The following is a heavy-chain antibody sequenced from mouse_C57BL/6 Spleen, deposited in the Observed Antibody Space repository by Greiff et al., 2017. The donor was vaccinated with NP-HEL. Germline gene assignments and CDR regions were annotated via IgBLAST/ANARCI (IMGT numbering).Heavy chain of an antibody. CDR1: GFNIKDDY. Sequence: EVQLQQSGAELVRPGASVKLSCTASGFNIKDDYMHWVKPRPEQGLEWIGWIDPENGDTEYASKFQGKATITADTSSNTAYLQLSSLTSEDTAVYYCTTGGYGSSPCYFDYWGQGTTLTVSS. J-gene: IGHJ2*01. D-gene: IGHD1-1*01. V-gene: IGHV14-4*01. CDR2: IDPENGDT. CDR3: TTGGYGSSPCYFDY.